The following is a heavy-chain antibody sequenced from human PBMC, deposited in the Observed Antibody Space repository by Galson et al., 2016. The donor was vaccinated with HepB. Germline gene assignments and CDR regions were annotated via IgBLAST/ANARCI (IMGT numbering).Heavy chain of an antibody. CDR1: GGTFSSYA. Sequence: SVKVSCKASGGTFSSYAISWVRQAPGQGLEWMGGIIPIFGTANYAQKFQGRVTITADESTSTAYMELSSLRSEDTAVYYCASEYYYESSGYRDYYGMDVWGQGTTVTVSS. CDR2: IIPIFGTA. D-gene: IGHD3-22*01. CDR3: ASEYYYESSGYRDYYGMDV. V-gene: IGHV1-69*13. J-gene: IGHJ6*02.